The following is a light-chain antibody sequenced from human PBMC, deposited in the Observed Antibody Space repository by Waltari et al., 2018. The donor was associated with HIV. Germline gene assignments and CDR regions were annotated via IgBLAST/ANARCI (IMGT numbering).Light chain of an antibody. V-gene: IGKV1-NL1*01. CDR1: QGIGNF. J-gene: IGKJ1*01. CDR2: AAS. CDR3: QQYFDVPVT. Sequence: DIQMSQSPSSLYASVGARVTITCRASQGIGNFLAWYQQKPGGALKLLLTAASTLETGVPSRFSGSASGTAFTLTINSLQPEDFGTYYCQQYFDVPVTFGQGTKVEIK.